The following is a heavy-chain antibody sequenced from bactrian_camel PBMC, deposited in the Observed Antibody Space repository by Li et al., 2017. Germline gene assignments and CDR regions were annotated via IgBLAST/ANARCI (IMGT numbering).Heavy chain of an antibody. J-gene: IGHJ4*01. CDR3: AADEDTFCRGEYPTGNY. CDR1: GFIFSTYY. CDR2: INSGGGST. V-gene: IGHV3S28*01. D-gene: IGHD2*01. Sequence: QLVESGGGLVQPGGSLRLSCAASGFIFSTYYMTWVRQAPGKGLEWVSYINSGGGSTFYADSVKGRFTISRDNAKNTLYLEMNSLKPEDSATYYCAADEDTFCRGEYPTGNYWGQGTQVTVS.